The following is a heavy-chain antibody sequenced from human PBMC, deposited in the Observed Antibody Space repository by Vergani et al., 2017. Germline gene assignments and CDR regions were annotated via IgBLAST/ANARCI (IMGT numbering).Heavy chain of an antibody. V-gene: IGHV3-21*01. Sequence: EVQLLESGGGLVQPGGSLRLSCVASGFTFGSYSMNWVRQAPGKGLEWVSFISSSSSYRYYADSVKGRFTISRDNREHSLLLQMNSLRPEDTAVYYCAGGVPGYQLATQCFRHLGQGTLVTVSS. CDR3: AGGVPGYQLATQCFRH. CDR2: ISSSSSYR. CDR1: GFTFGSYS. J-gene: IGHJ1*01. D-gene: IGHD2-2*01.